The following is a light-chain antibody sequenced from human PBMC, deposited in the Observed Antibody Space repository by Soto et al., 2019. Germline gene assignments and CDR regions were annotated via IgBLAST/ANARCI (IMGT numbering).Light chain of an antibody. Sequence: QSALTQPGSVSGSPGQSITISCTGTSSDIGGYNYVSWYQQHPGKAPKLMIYDVTNRPSGVSNRFSGSKSGSTASLTISGLQAEDEAEYYCSSYTTTTPVVFGGGTKVTVL. CDR1: SSDIGGYNY. CDR2: DVT. V-gene: IGLV2-14*01. CDR3: SSYTTTTPVV. J-gene: IGLJ2*01.